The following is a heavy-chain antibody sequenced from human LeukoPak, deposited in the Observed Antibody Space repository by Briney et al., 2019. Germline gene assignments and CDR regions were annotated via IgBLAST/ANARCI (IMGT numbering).Heavy chain of an antibody. CDR2: MNHSGST. CDR3: ARDQYSGSYFKVGYYYYYMDV. Sequence: SETLSLTCAVYGGSFSGYYWSWIRQPPGKGLEWIGEMNHSGSTNYNPSLKSRVTISVDTSKNQFSLKLSSVTAADTAVYYCARDQYSGSYFKVGYYYYYMDVWGKGTTVTISS. CDR1: GGSFSGYY. J-gene: IGHJ6*03. D-gene: IGHD1-26*01. V-gene: IGHV4-34*01.